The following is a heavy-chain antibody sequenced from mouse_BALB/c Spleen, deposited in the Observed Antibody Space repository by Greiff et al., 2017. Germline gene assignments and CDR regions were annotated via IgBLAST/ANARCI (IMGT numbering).Heavy chain of an antibody. J-gene: IGHJ3*01. CDR3: AVNMDYGSKWFAY. V-gene: IGHV2-6-5*01. D-gene: IGHD1-1*01. CDR2: IWGGGST. Sequence: QVQLKESGPGLVAPSQTLSITCTVSGFSLTDYGVSWIRQPPGNGLEWLGGIWGGGSTYYNSALKSRLSISKDNSKSQVFLKMNSLQTDATAMYYCAVNMDYGSKWFAYWGEGTLVTVSA. CDR1: GFSLTDYG.